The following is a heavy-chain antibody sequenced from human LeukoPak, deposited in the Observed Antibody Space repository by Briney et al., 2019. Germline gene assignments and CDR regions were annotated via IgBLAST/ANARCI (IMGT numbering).Heavy chain of an antibody. Sequence: PSETLSLTCAVYGGSFSGFYWVWLRQPPGKGLEWIGEINHSGSTNYNPSLKSRVTISVDTSRNQFSLKLSSVTAADTAVYYCARHILPRYYYDSSGYSLAFDIWGQGTMVTVSS. CDR2: INHSGST. CDR1: GGSFSGFY. CDR3: ARHILPRYYYDSSGYSLAFDI. D-gene: IGHD3-22*01. V-gene: IGHV4-34*01. J-gene: IGHJ3*02.